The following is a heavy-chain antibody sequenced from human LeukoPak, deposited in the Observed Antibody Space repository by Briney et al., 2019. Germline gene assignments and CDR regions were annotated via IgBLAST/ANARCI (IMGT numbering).Heavy chain of an antibody. D-gene: IGHD2-2*01. Sequence: GASVKVSCKASGYTFTGYYMRWVRQAPGQGLEWMGWINPNSGGTNYAQKFQGRVTVTRDTSISTAYMELSRLRSDDTAVYYCARDSGYCSSTSCSHIFDYWGQGTLVTVSS. CDR1: GYTFTGYY. CDR3: ARDSGYCSSTSCSHIFDY. V-gene: IGHV1-2*02. CDR2: INPNSGGT. J-gene: IGHJ4*02.